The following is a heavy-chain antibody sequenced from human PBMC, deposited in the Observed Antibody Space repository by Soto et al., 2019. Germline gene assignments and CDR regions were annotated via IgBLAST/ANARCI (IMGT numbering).Heavy chain of an antibody. CDR3: VKHWGTPAPDDY. CDR1: GFTFNTYA. J-gene: IGHJ4*02. D-gene: IGHD6-13*01. CDR2: ISDSGST. Sequence: EVHLLESGGGLVQPGGSLRLSCAGSGFTFNTYAMTWVRQAPGKGLEWVSMISDSGSTYYSGSVRGRFTISRDNSKSTLYLQMNSLRADDTAIYYCVKHWGTPAPDDYWGQGTLVTVSS. V-gene: IGHV3-23*01.